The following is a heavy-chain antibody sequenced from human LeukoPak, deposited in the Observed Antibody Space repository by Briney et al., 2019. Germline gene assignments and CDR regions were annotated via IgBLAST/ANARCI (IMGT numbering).Heavy chain of an antibody. V-gene: IGHV3-15*01. D-gene: IGHD3-3*01. J-gene: IGHJ4*02. CDR3: TTRGSEWFPHFDY. Sequence: PGGSLRLSCAASGSTFSNAWMIWVRQTPEKGLEYIGHIKSKTEGGATDYAAPVKGRFTISRDDSKNTVYLQMNSLKTEDTAVYYCTTRGSEWFPHFDYWGQGTLVTVSS. CDR1: GSTFSNAW. CDR2: IKSKTEGGAT.